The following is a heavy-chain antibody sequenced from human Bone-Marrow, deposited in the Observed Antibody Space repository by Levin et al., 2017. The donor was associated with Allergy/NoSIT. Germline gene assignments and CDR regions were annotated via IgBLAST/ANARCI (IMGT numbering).Heavy chain of an antibody. J-gene: IGHJ4*02. CDR1: GYTFTSYY. CDR2: INPSGGST. V-gene: IGHV1-46*01. D-gene: IGHD2-15*01. CDR3: ARAYSGDYADY. Sequence: GESLKISCQASGYTFTSYYMHWVRQAPGQGLEWMGIINPSGGSTNYAQKFQGRVTMTRDTSTRTVYMELSSLRSEDTAVYYCARAYSGDYADYWGQGTLVTVSS.